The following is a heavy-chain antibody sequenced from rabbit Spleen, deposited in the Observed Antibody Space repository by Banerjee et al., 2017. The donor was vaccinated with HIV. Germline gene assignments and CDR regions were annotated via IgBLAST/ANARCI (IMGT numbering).Heavy chain of an antibody. CDR1: GFSFSGSYW. Sequence: QEQLEESGGDLVKPEGSLTLTCTASGFSFSGSYWMCWVRQAPGKRPEWIGCIVTGSGSTWYASWAKGRFTITKTSSTTVTLQMTSLTAADTATYFCARDSDNTYWMDRCNLWGPGTLVTVS. CDR3: ARDSDNTYWMDRCNL. J-gene: IGHJ4*01. D-gene: IGHD1-1*01. V-gene: IGHV1S45*01. CDR2: IVTGSGST.